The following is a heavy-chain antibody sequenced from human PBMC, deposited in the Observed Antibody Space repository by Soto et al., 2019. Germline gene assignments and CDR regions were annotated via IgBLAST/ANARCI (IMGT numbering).Heavy chain of an antibody. J-gene: IGHJ4*02. Sequence: EVQLLESGGALVQPGGSLRLSCAASGFTFSNYAMSWLRQPPGKGLEWVSAISGSGDRTYYADSVQGRFTISRDNSKNTLYLQMNSLRAEDSAVYYCVKERSGHSYADSWGQGTLVTVSS. CDR1: GFTFSNYA. V-gene: IGHV3-23*01. CDR2: ISGSGDRT. CDR3: VKERSGHSYADS. D-gene: IGHD5-18*01.